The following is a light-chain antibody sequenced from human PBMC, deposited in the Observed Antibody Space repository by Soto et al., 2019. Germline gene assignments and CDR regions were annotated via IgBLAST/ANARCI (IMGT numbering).Light chain of an antibody. CDR1: QAIRND. Sequence: DIQMTQSPSSLSASVGDRVTITCRASQAIRNDLDWYQQKPGRAPKRLIYGSSSLQSGFPSRFSGRASGTECTLTICCPQPEDCATYSCLKYNVFPRTFGQVTKMEIK. V-gene: IGKV1-17*01. CDR2: GSS. CDR3: LKYNVFPRT. J-gene: IGKJ1*01.